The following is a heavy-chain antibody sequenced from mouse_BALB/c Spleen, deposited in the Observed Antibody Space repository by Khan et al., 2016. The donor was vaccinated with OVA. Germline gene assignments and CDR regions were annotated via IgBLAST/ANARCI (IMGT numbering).Heavy chain of an antibody. CDR2: ISYSGST. D-gene: IGHD1-2*01. Sequence: EVKLEESGPGLVKPSQSLSLTCTVTGYSITSDYAWNWIRQFPGNKLEWMGYISYSGSTSYNPSLKSRISITRDTSKNQFLLQLNSVTTEDTATYHCAGSRPNSSITSGYFDYWGQGTTLTVSS. CDR3: AGSRPNSSITSGYFDY. V-gene: IGHV3-2*02. CDR1: GYSITSDYA. J-gene: IGHJ2*01.